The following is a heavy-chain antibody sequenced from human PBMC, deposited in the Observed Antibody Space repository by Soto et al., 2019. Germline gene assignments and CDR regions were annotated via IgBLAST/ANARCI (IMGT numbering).Heavy chain of an antibody. CDR1: GFTFSNYG. Sequence: QVQLVDSGGGVVQPGRSLTLSCAASGFTFSNYGLHWVRQAPGKGLEWVAMISFDGMSKYYADSVKGRFTISRESSKNTLYLHMNSLRAEDTAVYFCARDRQQWLVNGMDVWGQGTTVTVSS. CDR3: ARDRQQWLVNGMDV. J-gene: IGHJ6*02. CDR2: ISFDGMSK. V-gene: IGHV3-30*03. D-gene: IGHD6-19*01.